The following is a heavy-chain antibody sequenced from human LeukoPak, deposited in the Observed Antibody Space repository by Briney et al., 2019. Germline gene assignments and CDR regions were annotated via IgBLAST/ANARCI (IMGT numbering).Heavy chain of an antibody. J-gene: IGHJ4*01. CDR2: IYTSRST. CDR1: GGSISSYY. Sequence: SETLSLTCTVSGGSISSYYCSWIRQPAGKGLEWIGRIYTSRSTNYNPSLKSRVTMSVDTSKNQFSMRLTSVTAADTAVYYCARSGTYQHSSAYDYWGQGNLVTVSS. D-gene: IGHD3-10*01. CDR3: ARSGTYQHSSAYDY. V-gene: IGHV4-4*07.